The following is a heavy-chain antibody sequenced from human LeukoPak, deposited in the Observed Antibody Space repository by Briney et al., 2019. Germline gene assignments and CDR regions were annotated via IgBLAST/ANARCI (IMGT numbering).Heavy chain of an antibody. CDR2: INPNSGGT. CDR1: GYTFTGYY. Sequence: ASVKVSCKASGYTFTGYYMHWVRQAPGQGLEWMGWINPNSGGTNYAQKFQGRVTMTRDTSISTAYMELSRLRSDDTAVYYCARGGPSRGSGYYYFNSWGQGTLVTVSS. V-gene: IGHV1-2*02. CDR3: ARGGPSRGSGYYYFNS. D-gene: IGHD6-19*01. J-gene: IGHJ4*02.